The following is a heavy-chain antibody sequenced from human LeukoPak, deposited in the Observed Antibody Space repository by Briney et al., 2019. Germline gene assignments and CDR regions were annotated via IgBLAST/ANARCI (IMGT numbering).Heavy chain of an antibody. CDR1: GFTFNSFA. D-gene: IGHD3-16*02. Sequence: GSLRLSCAASGFTFNSFAMNWVRQAPGKGLEWASSISGSDGSSHYADFVKGRFTISRDNSKNTLHLQMNSLRAEDTAAYYCAKSLGVGGYTRYEGFDQWGQGTLVTVSS. V-gene: IGHV3-23*01. CDR3: AKSLGVGGYTRYEGFDQ. CDR2: ISGSDGSS. J-gene: IGHJ4*02.